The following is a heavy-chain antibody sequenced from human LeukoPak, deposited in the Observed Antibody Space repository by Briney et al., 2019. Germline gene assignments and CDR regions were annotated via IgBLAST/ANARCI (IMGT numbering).Heavy chain of an antibody. CDR3: ARDSWVQLWLPEY. Sequence: GASVKVSCKASGYTFTGYYMHWVRQAPGQGLEWMGRISPNSGGTNYARKFQGRVTMTRDTSISTAFMELDRLTSDDTAVYFCARDSWVQLWLPEYWGQGTLVTVSS. CDR1: GYTFTGYY. D-gene: IGHD5-18*01. J-gene: IGHJ4*02. CDR2: ISPNSGGT. V-gene: IGHV1-2*06.